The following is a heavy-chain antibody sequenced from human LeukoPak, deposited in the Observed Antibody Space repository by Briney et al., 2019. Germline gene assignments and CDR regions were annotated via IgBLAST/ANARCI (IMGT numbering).Heavy chain of an antibody. J-gene: IGHJ4*02. CDR1: GFTFSSYE. CDR2: ISSSGSTI. D-gene: IGHD5-12*01. V-gene: IGHV3-48*03. CDR3: ARGQRYSGYVGHDY. Sequence: GGSLRLSCAASGFTFSSYEMNWVRQAPGKGLEWVSYISSSGSTIYYADSVKGRFTISRDNAKNSLYLQMNSLRAEDTAVYYCARGQRYSGYVGHDYWGQGTLVTVSS.